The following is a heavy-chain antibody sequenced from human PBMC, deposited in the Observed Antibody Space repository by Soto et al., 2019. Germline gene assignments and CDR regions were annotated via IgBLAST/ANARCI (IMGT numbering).Heavy chain of an antibody. CDR2: ISAYNGNT. Sequence: QVQLVQSGAEVKKPGASVKVSCKASGYTFTSYGISWVRQAPGQGLERMGWISAYNGNTNYAQKLQGRVTMTTDTSTSTAYMELRSLRSDDTAVYYCARAFTRYYYDSSGYYESFDYLGQGTLVTVSS. CDR1: GYTFTSYG. J-gene: IGHJ4*02. CDR3: ARAFTRYYYDSSGYYESFDY. D-gene: IGHD3-22*01. V-gene: IGHV1-18*04.